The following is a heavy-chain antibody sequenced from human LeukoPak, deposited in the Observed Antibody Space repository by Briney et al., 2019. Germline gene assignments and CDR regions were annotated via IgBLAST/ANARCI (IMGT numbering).Heavy chain of an antibody. CDR2: IIPIFGTA. CDR3: ARDWEDGYNPYAFDI. J-gene: IGHJ3*02. V-gene: IGHV1-69*13. D-gene: IGHD5-24*01. Sequence: ASAKVSCKASGGTFSSYAISWVRQAPGQGLEWMGGIIPIFGTANYAQKFQGRVTITADESTSTAYMELSSLRSEDTAVYYCARDWEDGYNPYAFDIWGQGTMVTVSS. CDR1: GGTFSSYA.